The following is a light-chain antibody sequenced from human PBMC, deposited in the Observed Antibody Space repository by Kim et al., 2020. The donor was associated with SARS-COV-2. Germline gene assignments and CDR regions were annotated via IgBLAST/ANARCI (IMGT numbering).Light chain of an antibody. CDR3: QQYARFPQT. Sequence: AIRITQSPSSLSASTGDRVTVTCRASQGITTYLAWYQQKPGKGPKLLIYDASTLQGGVPSRFSGSGSGTDFSLSISDLQSEDFATYYCQQYARFPQTFGGGTRVEIK. V-gene: IGKV1-8*01. CDR1: QGITTY. J-gene: IGKJ4*01. CDR2: DAS.